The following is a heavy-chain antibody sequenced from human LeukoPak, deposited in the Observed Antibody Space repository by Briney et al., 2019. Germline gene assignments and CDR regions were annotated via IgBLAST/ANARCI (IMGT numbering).Heavy chain of an antibody. V-gene: IGHV1-18*04. Sequence: ASVKVSCKASGYTFTGYYIHWVRQAPGQGLEWMGWISAYNGNTNYAQKLQGRVTMTTDTSTSTAYMELRSLRSDDTAVYYCARSATGYYYYGMDVWGQGTTVIVSS. J-gene: IGHJ6*02. CDR1: GYTFTGYY. CDR2: ISAYNGNT. D-gene: IGHD2-15*01. CDR3: ARSATGYYYYGMDV.